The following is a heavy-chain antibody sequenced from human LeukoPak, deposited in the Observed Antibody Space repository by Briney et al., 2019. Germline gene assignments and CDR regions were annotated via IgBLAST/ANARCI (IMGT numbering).Heavy chain of an antibody. CDR1: GFTFSSYS. D-gene: IGHD3-9*01. Sequence: PGGSLRLSCAASGFTFSSYSMNWVRQAPGKGLEWVSSISSSSSYIYYADSVKGRFTISRDNAKNSLYLQMNSLRAEDTAVYYCARSLTGYYRPFFFDYWGQGTLVTVSS. V-gene: IGHV3-21*01. J-gene: IGHJ4*02. CDR2: ISSSSSYI. CDR3: ARSLTGYYRPFFFDY.